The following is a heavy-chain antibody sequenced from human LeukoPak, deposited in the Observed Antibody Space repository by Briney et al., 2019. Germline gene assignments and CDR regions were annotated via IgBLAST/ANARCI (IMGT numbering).Heavy chain of an antibody. CDR3: AKFGRDRGDDY. V-gene: IGHV3-30-3*02. D-gene: IGHD3-10*01. Sequence: GGSLRLSCAASGFTFSSYAMHWVRQAPGKGLEWVAVISYDGSNKYYADSVKGRFTISRDNSKNTLYLQMDSLRAEDTAVYYCAKFGRDRGDDYWGQGTLVTVSS. CDR1: GFTFSSYA. J-gene: IGHJ4*02. CDR2: ISYDGSNK.